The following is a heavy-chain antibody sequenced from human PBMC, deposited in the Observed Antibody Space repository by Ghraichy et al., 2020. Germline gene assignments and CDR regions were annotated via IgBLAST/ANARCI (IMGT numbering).Heavy chain of an antibody. V-gene: IGHV3-7*03. D-gene: IGHD6-25*01. CDR3: ATERLGTIAAFDY. CDR2: IKADGSEK. CDR1: GFAFSMYW. Sequence: GGSLRLSCAASGFAFSMYWMSWVRQAPGKGLEWVANIKADGSEKHYVDSVRGRITISRDNAKNSLFLQMNSLRAEDTAVYYCATERLGTIAAFDYWGQGILVTVFS. J-gene: IGHJ4*02.